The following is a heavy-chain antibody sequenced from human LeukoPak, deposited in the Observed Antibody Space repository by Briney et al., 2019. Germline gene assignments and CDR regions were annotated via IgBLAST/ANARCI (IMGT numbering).Heavy chain of an antibody. CDR3: ARALQWVRPLDY. V-gene: IGHV1-2*06. J-gene: IGHJ4*02. D-gene: IGHD1-26*01. Sequence: GASVKVSCKASGYTFTCYYMHWVRQAPGQGLEWMGRINPNSGGTNYAQKFQGRVTMTRDTSISTAYMELSRLRSDDTAVYYCARALQWVRPLDYWGQGTLVTVSS. CDR1: GYTFTCYY. CDR2: INPNSGGT.